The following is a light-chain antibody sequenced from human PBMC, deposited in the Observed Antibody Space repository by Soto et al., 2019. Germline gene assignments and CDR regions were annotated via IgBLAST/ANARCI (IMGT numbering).Light chain of an antibody. CDR3: QQYGSSTGT. CDR2: GAS. J-gene: IGKJ2*01. V-gene: IGKV3-20*01. Sequence: EIVLTQSPGTVSLSPGERATLSCRASQSVASNHLAWYQQQPGQAPRLLIYGASIRATGIPDRFSGSGSGTDFNLNISRLEPEDFAVYYCQQYGSSTGTFGPGTKVEIK. CDR1: QSVASNH.